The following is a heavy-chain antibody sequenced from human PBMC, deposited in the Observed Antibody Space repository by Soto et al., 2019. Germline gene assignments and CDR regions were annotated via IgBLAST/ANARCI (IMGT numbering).Heavy chain of an antibody. CDR2: ISWNSGSI. J-gene: IGHJ3*02. V-gene: IGHV3-9*01. CDR3: AKPQGGRLAFDI. Sequence: GGSLRLSCAASGFTFDDYAMHWVRQAPGKGLEWVSGISWNSGSIGYADSVKGRFTISRDNAKNSLYLQMNSLRAEDTALYYCAKPQGGRLAFDIWGQGTMVNVS. D-gene: IGHD6-19*01. CDR1: GFTFDDYA.